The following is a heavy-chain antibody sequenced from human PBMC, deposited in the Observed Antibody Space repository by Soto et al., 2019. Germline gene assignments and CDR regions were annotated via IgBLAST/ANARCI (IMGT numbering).Heavy chain of an antibody. CDR1: GYTFTSYG. Sequence: ASVKVSCKASGYTFTSYGIHWVRQAPGQRLEWMGWINAANGDTKYSPKFQGRVTISRDTSASTAYMELSSLRSEDTAVYYCVRRHVSATGIDWFDPWGQGTLVTVSS. D-gene: IGHD6-13*01. CDR3: VRRHVSATGIDWFDP. J-gene: IGHJ5*02. CDR2: INAANGDT. V-gene: IGHV1-3*01.